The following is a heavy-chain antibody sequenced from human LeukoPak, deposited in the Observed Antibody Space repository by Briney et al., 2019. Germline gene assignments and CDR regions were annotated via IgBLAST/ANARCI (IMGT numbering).Heavy chain of an antibody. Sequence: ASVKVSCKASGYTFSSYGVSWVRQAPGQGPEWMGWISAYNGNTNYAQKVQGRVTMTRDTSTSTVYMELSSLRSEDTAVYYCARDRRYGEQLVGYWGQGTLVTVSS. CDR2: ISAYNGNT. CDR1: GYTFSSYG. V-gene: IGHV1-18*01. D-gene: IGHD6-6*01. CDR3: ARDRRYGEQLVGY. J-gene: IGHJ4*02.